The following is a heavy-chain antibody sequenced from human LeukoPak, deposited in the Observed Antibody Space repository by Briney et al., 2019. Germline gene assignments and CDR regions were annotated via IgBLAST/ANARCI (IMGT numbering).Heavy chain of an antibody. J-gene: IGHJ4*02. CDR2: INHSGST. CDR3: ARARSEVTLDY. Sequence: SETLSLTCAVYGGPFRGFFWSWIRQAPGKGLEWIGEINHSGSTNYNPSLKSRVTISVDTSKNQFSLKLSSVTAADTAVYYCARARSEVTLDYWGQGTLVTVSS. CDR1: GGPFRGFF. V-gene: IGHV4-34*01. D-gene: IGHD5-18*01.